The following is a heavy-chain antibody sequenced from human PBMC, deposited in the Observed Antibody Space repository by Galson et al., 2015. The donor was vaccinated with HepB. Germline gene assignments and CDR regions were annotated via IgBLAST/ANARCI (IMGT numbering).Heavy chain of an antibody. Sequence: QSGAEVKKPGESLKISCKGSGYTFTTYWIAWVRQMPGKGLEWMGVIYPGDSDARYSPSFQGQVTISADKSISTAYLQWSSLRASDTAIYYCASRGYCSGGTCFSQAFHICGQLTLVTVSS. D-gene: IGHD2-15*01. V-gene: IGHV5-51*01. CDR2: IYPGDSDA. J-gene: IGHJ3*02. CDR3: ASRGYCSGGTCFSQAFHI. CDR1: GYTFTTYW.